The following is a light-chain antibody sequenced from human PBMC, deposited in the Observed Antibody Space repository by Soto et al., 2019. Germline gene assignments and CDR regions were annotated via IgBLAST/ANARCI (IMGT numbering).Light chain of an antibody. Sequence: QSALTQPASVSGSPGQSITISCTGTRSDVGGYNYVSWYQRHPGKAPKLIIYEVSNRPSGVSNRFSASKSGNTASLTISGLQADDEADYYCSSYTGSSTVLFGGGTQLTVL. V-gene: IGLV2-14*01. J-gene: IGLJ3*02. CDR3: SSYTGSSTVL. CDR1: RSDVGGYNY. CDR2: EVS.